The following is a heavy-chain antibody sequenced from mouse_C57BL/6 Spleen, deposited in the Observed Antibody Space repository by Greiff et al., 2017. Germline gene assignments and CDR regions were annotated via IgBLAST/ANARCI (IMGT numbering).Heavy chain of an antibody. J-gene: IGHJ2*01. CDR1: GYTFTSYW. CDR2: IHPNSGST. V-gene: IGHV1-64*01. Sequence: VQLQQPGAELVKPGASVKLSCKASGYTFTSYWMHWVKQRPGQGLEWIGMIHPNSGSTNYNEKFKIKATLTVDKSSSTAYMQLSSLTSEDSAVYYCARSDWEFDYWGQGTTLTVSS. D-gene: IGHD4-1*01. CDR3: ARSDWEFDY.